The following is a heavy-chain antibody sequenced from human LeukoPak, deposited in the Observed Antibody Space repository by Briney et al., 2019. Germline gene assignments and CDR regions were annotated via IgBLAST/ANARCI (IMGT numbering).Heavy chain of an antibody. CDR2: ISGIDGST. V-gene: IGHV3-23*01. D-gene: IGHD3-10*01. J-gene: IGHJ4*02. CDR3: AKANVAMVRGVIDY. CDR1: GFTFGSYA. Sequence: GGSLRLSCAASGFTFGSYAMSWVRQAPGKGLEWVSVISGIDGSTYYTDSVKGRFTISRDTSKNTQYLQMNSLRAEDTALYYCAKANVAMVRGVIDYWGQGTLVTVSS.